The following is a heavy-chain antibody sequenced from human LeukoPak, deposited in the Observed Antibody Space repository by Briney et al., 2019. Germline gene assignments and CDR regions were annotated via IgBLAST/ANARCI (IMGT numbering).Heavy chain of an antibody. CDR1: GDSISSYY. CDR2: IYYSGST. V-gene: IGHV4-59*12. Sequence: SETLSLTCTVSGDSISSYYWSWIRQPPGKGLEWIGYIYYSGSTYYNPSLKSRVTISVDTSKNQFSLKLSSVTAADTAVYYCARDGGSGYNWFDPWGQGTLVTVSS. D-gene: IGHD6-19*01. J-gene: IGHJ5*02. CDR3: ARDGGSGYNWFDP.